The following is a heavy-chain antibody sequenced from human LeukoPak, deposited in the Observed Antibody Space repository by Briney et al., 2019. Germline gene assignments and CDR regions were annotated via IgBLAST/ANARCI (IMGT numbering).Heavy chain of an antibody. CDR3: ARLSGYCSGGYCYFDY. J-gene: IGHJ4*02. CDR2: INPNSGGT. CDR1: GYTFTNYY. Sequence: ASVKVSCKASGYTFTNYYMHWVRQAPGQGLEWMGWINPNSGGTDYAQKFQGRVTMTRDTSISTAYMELSGLRSDDTAVYYCARLSGYCSGGYCYFDYWGQGTLVTVSS. V-gene: IGHV1-2*02. D-gene: IGHD2-15*01.